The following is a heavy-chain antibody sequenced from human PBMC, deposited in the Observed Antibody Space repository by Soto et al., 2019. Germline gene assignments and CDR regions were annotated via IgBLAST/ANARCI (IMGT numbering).Heavy chain of an antibody. D-gene: IGHD6-13*01. CDR2: FDPEDGET. J-gene: IGHJ3*02. CDR1: GYTLTELS. Sequence: VASVKVSCKVSGYTLTELSMHWVRQAPGKGLEWMGGFDPEDGETIYAQKFQGRVTMTEDTSTDTAYMELSSLRSEDTAVYYCATVWIRARIAAAGYAFDIWGQGTMVTVSS. CDR3: ATVWIRARIAAAGYAFDI. V-gene: IGHV1-24*01.